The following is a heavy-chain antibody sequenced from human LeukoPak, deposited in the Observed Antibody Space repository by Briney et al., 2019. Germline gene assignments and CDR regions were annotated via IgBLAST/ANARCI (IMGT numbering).Heavy chain of an antibody. Sequence: ASVKVSCKAAGYTFTSYFISWVRQAPGQGLEWMGWISAYNGNANYAQKFLGRVTMTTDTATSTAYMELWSLRSDDTAVFYCARANYYSGMDVWGQGTLVTASS. J-gene: IGHJ6*02. V-gene: IGHV1-18*01. CDR2: ISAYNGNA. CDR1: GYTFTSYF. CDR3: ARANYYSGMDV.